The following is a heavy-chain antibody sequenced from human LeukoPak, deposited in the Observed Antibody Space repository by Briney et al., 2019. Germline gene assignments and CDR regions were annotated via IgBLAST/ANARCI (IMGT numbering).Heavy chain of an antibody. V-gene: IGHV3-53*01. J-gene: IGHJ4*02. CDR2: IYGGDTT. CDR1: GFTVSRDY. Sequence: PGGSLRLSCAASGFTVSRDYMSWVRQAPGKGLEWVSVIYGGDTTYYADSVGGRFTISRDTSKNTLYLQMNSLRADDTAVYYCARAIQFGGYFDYWGQGTLVTVSS. CDR3: ARAIQFGGYFDY. D-gene: IGHD2-15*01.